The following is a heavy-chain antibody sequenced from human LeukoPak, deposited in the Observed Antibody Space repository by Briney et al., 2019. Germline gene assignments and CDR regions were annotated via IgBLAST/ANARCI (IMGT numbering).Heavy chain of an antibody. CDR1: GYTFTSYY. CDR3: ARDRWFPTNYDSSGYGSFDI. CDR2: INPSGGST. D-gene: IGHD3-22*01. V-gene: IGHV1-46*01. J-gene: IGHJ3*02. Sequence: ASVKVSCKASGYTFTSYYMHWVRRAPGQGLEWMGIINPSGGSTSYAQKFQGRVTMTRDTSTSTVYMELSSLRSEDTAVYYCARDRWFPTNYDSSGYGSFDIWGQGTMVTVSS.